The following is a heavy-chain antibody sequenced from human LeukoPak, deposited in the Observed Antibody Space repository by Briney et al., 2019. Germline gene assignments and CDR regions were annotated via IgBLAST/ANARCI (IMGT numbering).Heavy chain of an antibody. CDR2: INHSGST. J-gene: IGHJ5*02. CDR1: GGSFSGYY. Sequence: SETLSLTCAVYGGSFSGYYWSWIRQPPGKGLEWIGEINHSGSTNYNPSLKSRVTISVDTSKNQFSLKLSSVTAADTAVYYCARGWGNYDFWSGDHKSRLGWFDPGGQGTLVTVSS. CDR3: ARGWGNYDFWSGDHKSRLGWFDP. V-gene: IGHV4-34*01. D-gene: IGHD3-3*01.